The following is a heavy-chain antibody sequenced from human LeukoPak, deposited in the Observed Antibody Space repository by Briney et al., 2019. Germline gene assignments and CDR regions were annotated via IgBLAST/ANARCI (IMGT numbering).Heavy chain of an antibody. V-gene: IGHV3-23*01. CDR1: GFTFASHA. CDR2: ISATAGST. CDR3: VACASASCYGDRFDP. D-gene: IGHD2-2*01. Sequence: GGSLRLSCAASGFTFASHAMTWIRQAPGPGLEWVSSISATAGSTYYADSVRGRFTISRDNSKKTPFLQMNSLGAEDTAIYYCVACASASCYGDRFDPWGQGTLVTVSS. J-gene: IGHJ5*02.